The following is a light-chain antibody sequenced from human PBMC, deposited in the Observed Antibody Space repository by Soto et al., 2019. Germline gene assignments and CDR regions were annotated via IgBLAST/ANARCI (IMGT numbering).Light chain of an antibody. Sequence: EIVLTQSPATLSVSPGERATLSCRASQSVTSNFAWYQQKPGQAPRLLIYGASTRATGIPARFSASGSGTEFTLTISSLQSEDFAVYYCQQYNNWPWTFGQGTKVDIK. J-gene: IGKJ1*01. CDR3: QQYNNWPWT. CDR2: GAS. CDR1: QSVTSN. V-gene: IGKV3-15*01.